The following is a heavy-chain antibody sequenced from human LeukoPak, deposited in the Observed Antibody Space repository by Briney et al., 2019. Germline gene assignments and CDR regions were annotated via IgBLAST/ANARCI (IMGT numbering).Heavy chain of an antibody. CDR2: ISYDGSNK. D-gene: IGHD2-8*01. CDR3: ARGSYVLMVYAIYFDY. J-gene: IGHJ4*02. V-gene: IGHV3-30*04. Sequence: GGSLRLSCAASGFTFSCYAMHWVRQAPGKWLEWVAVISYDGSNKYYADSVKGRFTTSRDNSKNTLYLQMNSLRAEDTAVYYCARGSYVLMVYAIYFDYWGQGTLVTVSS. CDR1: GFTFSCYA.